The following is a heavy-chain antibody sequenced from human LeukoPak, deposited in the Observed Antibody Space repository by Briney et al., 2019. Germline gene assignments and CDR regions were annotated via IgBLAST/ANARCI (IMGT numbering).Heavy chain of an antibody. D-gene: IGHD1-14*01. CDR3: VRGTGD. J-gene: IGHJ4*02. V-gene: IGHV3-72*01. Sequence: GGSLRLSCAASGFTFSNHYMDWVRQAPGKGLEWVGRIRNKANSYNTEYAAYVKGRFTIPRDDSKKSLYLQMNSLKTEDTAVYYGVRGTGDWGQGTLVTVSS. CDR2: IRNKANSYNT. CDR1: GFTFSNHY.